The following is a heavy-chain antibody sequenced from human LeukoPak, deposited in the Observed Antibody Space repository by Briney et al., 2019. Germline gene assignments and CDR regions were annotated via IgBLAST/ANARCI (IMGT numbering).Heavy chain of an antibody. CDR1: GFTFSGSW. CDR3: ARDPAWGALDI. D-gene: IGHD3-16*01. CDR2: IKHDGSET. Sequence: GGSLRVSCAASGFTFSGSWMSWLRQAPGKGLEWVANIKHDGSETYYVDSVKGRFTISRDNAKNSLYLQMYSLRAEDTAVYYCARDPAWGALDIWGQGTMVTVSS. J-gene: IGHJ3*02. V-gene: IGHV3-7*01.